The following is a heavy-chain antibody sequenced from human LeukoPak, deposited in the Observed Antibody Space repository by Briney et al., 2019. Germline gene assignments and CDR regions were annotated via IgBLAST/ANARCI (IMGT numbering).Heavy chain of an antibody. CDR3: ARDVYYGGNSGSYFDY. CDR2: MNPNSGNT. D-gene: IGHD4-23*01. V-gene: IGHV1-8*03. CDR1: GYTFTSYD. J-gene: IGHJ4*02. Sequence: ASVKVSCKASGYTFTSYDINWVRQATGQGLEWMGWMNPNSGNTGYAQKFQGRVTITRNTSISTAYMELSSLRSEDTAVYYCARDVYYGGNSGSYFDYWGQGTLVTVSS.